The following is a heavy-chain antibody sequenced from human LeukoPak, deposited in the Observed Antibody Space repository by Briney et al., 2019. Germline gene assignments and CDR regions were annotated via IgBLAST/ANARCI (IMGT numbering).Heavy chain of an antibody. CDR1: GFTFSSYA. CDR3: AKGETYYDYVWGSYRPDYFDY. V-gene: IGHV3-23*01. CDR2: ISGSGGST. J-gene: IGHJ4*02. Sequence: QTGGSLRLFCAASGFTFSSYAMSWVRQAPGKGLEWVSAISGSGGSTYYADSVKGRFTISRDNSKNTLYLQMNSLRAEDTAVYYCAKGETYYDYVWGSYRPDYFDYWGQGTLVTVSS. D-gene: IGHD3-16*02.